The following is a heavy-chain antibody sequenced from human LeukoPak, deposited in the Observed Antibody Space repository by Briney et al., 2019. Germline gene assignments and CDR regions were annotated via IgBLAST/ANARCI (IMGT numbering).Heavy chain of an antibody. CDR3: TRWTTVSVFDI. CDR2: IRSKTHGGAT. CDR1: GFTFGDYA. D-gene: IGHD4-17*01. V-gene: IGHV3-49*04. Sequence: PGGSLRLSCTASGFTFGDYAMTWVRQAPGKGLECIGCIRSKTHGGATEYAASLKGRFTISRDDSKSIAYLQMNSLKTEDTAVYYCTRWTTVSVFDIWGQGTMVTVSS. J-gene: IGHJ3*02.